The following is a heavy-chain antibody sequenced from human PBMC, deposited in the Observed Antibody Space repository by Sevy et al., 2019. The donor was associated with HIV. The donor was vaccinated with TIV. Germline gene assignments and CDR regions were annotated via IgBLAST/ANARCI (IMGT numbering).Heavy chain of an antibody. CDR2: ISSSSSYI. CDR1: GFTFSSYS. Sequence: GGSLRLSCAASGFTFSSYSMNWVRQAPGKGLEWVSSISSSSSYIYYADSVKGRFTISRDNAKNSRYMQMNSLRAEDTAVYYCARVNFGDSSGYYYAFDIWGQGTMVTVSS. J-gene: IGHJ3*02. V-gene: IGHV3-21*01. CDR3: ARVNFGDSSGYYYAFDI. D-gene: IGHD3-22*01.